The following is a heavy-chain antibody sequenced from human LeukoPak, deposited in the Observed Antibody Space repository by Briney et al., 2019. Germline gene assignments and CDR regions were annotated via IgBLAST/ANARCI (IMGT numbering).Heavy chain of an antibody. CDR3: VRVVRRAAAHAGNWFDP. D-gene: IGHD6-13*01. V-gene: IGHV1-2*02. Sequence: ASVKVSCKASGYTFTDYYMHWVRQAPGKGIEWMGWSNPNTGGTDYIQKFQGSVTMTRDTSISTAYMELNSLKSDDTAVYYCVRVVRRAAAHAGNWFDPWGQGILVTVSS. CDR2: SNPNTGGT. J-gene: IGHJ5*02. CDR1: GYTFTDYY.